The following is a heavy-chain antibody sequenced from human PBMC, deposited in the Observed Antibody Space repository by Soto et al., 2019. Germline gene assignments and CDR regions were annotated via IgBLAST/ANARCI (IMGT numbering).Heavy chain of an antibody. D-gene: IGHD6-19*01. V-gene: IGHV3-21*01. CDR3: LIAVAGSFAPDC. J-gene: IGHJ4*02. CDR1: GFTFSSYS. Sequence: GGSLRLSCAASGFTFSSYSMNWVRQAPGKGLEWVSSISSSSTYIYYADSVKGRFTISRDNAKNSLYLQMNSLRAEDTAVYYCLIAVAGSFAPDCWGQGTLVTVSS. CDR2: ISSSSTYI.